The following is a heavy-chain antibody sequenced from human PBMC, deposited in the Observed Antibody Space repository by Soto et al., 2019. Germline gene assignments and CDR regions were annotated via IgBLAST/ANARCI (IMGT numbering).Heavy chain of an antibody. CDR1: GGTFSSYT. V-gene: IGHV1-69*13. CDR2: IIPIFGTA. CDR3: ARGNHRWLQLWYFDL. J-gene: IGHJ2*01. D-gene: IGHD5-12*01. Sequence: SVKVSCKASGGTFSSYTISWVRQAPGQGLEWMGGIIPIFGTANYAQKFQGRVTITADESTSTAYMELSSLRSEDTAVYYCARGNHRWLQLWYFDLWGRGTLVT.